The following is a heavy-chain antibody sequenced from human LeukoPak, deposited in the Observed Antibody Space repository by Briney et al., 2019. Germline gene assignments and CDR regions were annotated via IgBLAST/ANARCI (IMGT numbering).Heavy chain of an antibody. D-gene: IGHD6-13*01. V-gene: IGHV4-59*01. CDR2: IYYSGST. Sequence: SETLSLTCTVSGGSISSYYWSWIRQPPGKGLEWIGYIYYSGSTNYNPSLKSRVTISADTSKNQFSLKLSSVTAADTAVYYCASMVGLAAVDAFDIWGQGTMVTVSS. CDR1: GGSISSYY. J-gene: IGHJ3*02. CDR3: ASMVGLAAVDAFDI.